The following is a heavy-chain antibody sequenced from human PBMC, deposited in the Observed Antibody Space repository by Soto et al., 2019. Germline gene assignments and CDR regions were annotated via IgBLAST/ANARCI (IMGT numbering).Heavy chain of an antibody. D-gene: IGHD2-8*02. Sequence: VQLLESGGGLVQPGGSLRLSCAASGFPFSHYAMSWVRQAPGKGLEWVSAISGSGNDASYADSVRGRFTISRDNSRDTLYLQMNSLRADDTAVYYCARDERDTCSGAGCFYFDYWGQGTLVTVSS. CDR2: ISGSGNDA. V-gene: IGHV3-23*01. J-gene: IGHJ4*02. CDR3: ARDERDTCSGAGCFYFDY. CDR1: GFPFSHYA.